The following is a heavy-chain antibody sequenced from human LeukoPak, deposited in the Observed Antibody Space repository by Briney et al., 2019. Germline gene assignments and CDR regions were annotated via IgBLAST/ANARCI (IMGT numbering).Heavy chain of an antibody. J-gene: IGHJ4*02. CDR1: GYTFTGYY. Sequence: ASVKVSCKASGYTFTGYYMHWVRQASGQGLEWMGWINPNSGGTNYAQKFQGRVTMTRDTSISTAYMELSRLRSDDTAVYYCARASDYDSSGLDYWGQGTLVTVSS. D-gene: IGHD3-22*01. V-gene: IGHV1-2*02. CDR3: ARASDYDSSGLDY. CDR2: INPNSGGT.